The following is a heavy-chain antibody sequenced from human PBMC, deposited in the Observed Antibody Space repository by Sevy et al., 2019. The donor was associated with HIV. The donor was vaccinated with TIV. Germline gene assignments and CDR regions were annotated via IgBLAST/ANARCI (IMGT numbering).Heavy chain of an antibody. J-gene: IGHJ4*02. Sequence: GGSLRLSCAASGFTFSDYYMNWVRQAPGKGLEWVSSISGRSSYIHYADSVRGRFTISRDNAKNSLYLQMNSLRVDDTAVYFRARDGGCSSTSCLLYFDSWGQGALVTVSS. CDR2: ISGRSSYI. V-gene: IGHV3-21*01. CDR3: ARDGGCSSTSCLLYFDS. D-gene: IGHD2-2*01. CDR1: GFTFSDYY.